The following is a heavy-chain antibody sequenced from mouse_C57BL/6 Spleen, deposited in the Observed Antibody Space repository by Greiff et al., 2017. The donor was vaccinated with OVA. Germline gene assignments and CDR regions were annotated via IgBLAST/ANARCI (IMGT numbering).Heavy chain of an antibody. V-gene: IGHV2-2*01. CDR2: IWSGGST. CDR1: GFSLTSYG. Sequence: VKLQESGPGLVQPSQSLSITCTVSGFSLTSYGVHWVRQSPGKGLEWLGVIWSGGSTDYNAAFISRLSISKDNSKSQVFFKMNSLQADDTAIYYCASSSLPTMITTDYYAMDYWGQGTSVTVSS. CDR3: ASSSLPTMITTDYYAMDY. J-gene: IGHJ4*01. D-gene: IGHD2-4*01.